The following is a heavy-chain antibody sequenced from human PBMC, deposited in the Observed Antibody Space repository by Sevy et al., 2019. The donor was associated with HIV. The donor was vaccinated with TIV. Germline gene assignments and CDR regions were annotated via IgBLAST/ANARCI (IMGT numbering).Heavy chain of an antibody. V-gene: IGHV1-2*06. D-gene: IGHD6-13*01. CDR3: ARDPGYSSSWPSKWFDP. J-gene: IGHJ5*02. CDR1: GYTFTGYY. CDR2: INPNSGGT. Sequence: ASVNVSCKASGYTFTGYYMHWVRQAPGQGLEWMGRINPNSGGTNYSQKFQGRVTMTRDTSISTAYMELSRLRSDDTAVYYCARDPGYSSSWPSKWFDPWGQGTLVTVSS.